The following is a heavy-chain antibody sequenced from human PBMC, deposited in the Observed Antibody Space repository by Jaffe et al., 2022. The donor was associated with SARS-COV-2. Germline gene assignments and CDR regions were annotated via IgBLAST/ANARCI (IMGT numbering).Heavy chain of an antibody. CDR3: ARDSSGWTDY. Sequence: EVHLVESGGGLVQSGGSLRLSCAASGFTFGIYSMNWVRQAPGKGLEWVAYISSGSGTIYYADSVKGRFTISRDDAKNSLYLQMNSLRDEDTAVYYCARDSSGWTDYWGQGTLVTVSS. CDR1: GFTFGIYS. J-gene: IGHJ4*02. D-gene: IGHD6-19*01. CDR2: ISSGSGTI. V-gene: IGHV3-48*02.